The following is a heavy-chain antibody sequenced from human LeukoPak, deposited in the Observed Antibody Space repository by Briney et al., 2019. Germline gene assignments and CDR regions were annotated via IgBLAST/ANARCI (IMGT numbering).Heavy chain of an antibody. J-gene: IGHJ6*02. CDR2: INPNSGGT. CDR1: GYTFTGYY. Sequence: ASVKVSCKASGYTFTGYYMHWVRQAPGQGLEWMGWINPNSGGTNYAQKFQGRVTMTRDTSISTAYMELSRLRSDGTAVYYCARVDSPYDSSGYYLSGMDVWGQGTTVTVSS. CDR3: ARVDSPYDSSGYYLSGMDV. V-gene: IGHV1-2*02. D-gene: IGHD3-22*01.